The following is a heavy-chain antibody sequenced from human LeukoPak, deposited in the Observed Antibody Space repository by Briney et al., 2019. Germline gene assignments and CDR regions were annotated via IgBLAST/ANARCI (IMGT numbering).Heavy chain of an antibody. CDR3: VRDFNWGFDY. V-gene: IGHV6-1*01. Sequence: PSQTLPLTCAISGDSVSSKSVSWSWIRQSPSGGLEFLGRTRYRSTWMTFYSLSVQSRMTINADTSRNHVSLRLNSVTPEDTALYYCVRDFNWGFDYWGQGTLVTVSS. D-gene: IGHD7-27*01. J-gene: IGHJ4*02. CDR2: TRYRSTWMT. CDR1: GDSVSSKSVS.